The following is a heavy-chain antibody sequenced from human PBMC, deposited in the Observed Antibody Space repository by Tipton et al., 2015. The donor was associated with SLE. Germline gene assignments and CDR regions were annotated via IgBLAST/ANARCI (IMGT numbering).Heavy chain of an antibody. Sequence: TLSLTCAVSGGSFGIHFWSWIRQPPGKGLEWIGEINHSGSTNYNPSLKSRVTISVDTSKNQFSLKLSSVTAADTAVYYCARGLFGGSYDYWGQGTLVTVSS. D-gene: IGHD1-26*01. CDR2: INHSGST. V-gene: IGHV4-34*01. CDR1: GGSFGIHF. CDR3: ARGLFGGSYDY. J-gene: IGHJ4*02.